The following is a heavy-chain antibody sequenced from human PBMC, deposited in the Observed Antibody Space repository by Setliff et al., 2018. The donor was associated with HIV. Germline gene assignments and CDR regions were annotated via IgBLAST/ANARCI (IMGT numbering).Heavy chain of an antibody. CDR2: ISGSGVAS. J-gene: IGHJ6*03. CDR1: GFTFSAYA. Sequence: HPGGSLRLSCAASGFTFSAYAMSWVRQAPGKGLECVSSISGSGVASDADSVGGRFTISRDNFKNMLYLQMDSLRADDTAVYYCAKGHGDYRGNYMDVWGKGTTVTVSS. V-gene: IGHV3-23*01. D-gene: IGHD4-17*01. CDR3: AKGHGDYRGNYMDV.